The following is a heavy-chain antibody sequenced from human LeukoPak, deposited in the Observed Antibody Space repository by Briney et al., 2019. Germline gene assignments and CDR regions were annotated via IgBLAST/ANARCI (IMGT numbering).Heavy chain of an antibody. J-gene: IGHJ4*02. D-gene: IGHD3-10*01. Sequence: GRSLRLSCAASGFTFEDYAMHWVRQAPGKGLEWVSGISWNSGSIGYADSVKGRFTISRDNSKNMLYLQMNSLRAEDTAVYYCARGDRYYYGSGSYLIFDYWGQGTLVTVSS. CDR2: ISWNSGSI. CDR1: GFTFEDYA. CDR3: ARGDRYYYGSGSYLIFDY. V-gene: IGHV3-9*01.